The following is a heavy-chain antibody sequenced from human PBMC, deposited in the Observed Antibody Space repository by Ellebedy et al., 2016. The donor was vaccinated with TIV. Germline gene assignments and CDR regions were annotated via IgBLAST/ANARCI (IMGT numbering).Heavy chain of an antibody. CDR3: ARHWVEQLVFDY. Sequence: MPSETLSLTCTVSGGSISSYYWSWIRQPPGKGLEWIGYIYYNGRTDYNPSLKSRLTISVDTSKNQFSLKLSSVTAADTAVYYCARHWVEQLVFDYWGQGTLVTVSS. CDR1: GGSISSYY. CDR2: IYYNGRT. J-gene: IGHJ4*02. V-gene: IGHV4-59*08. D-gene: IGHD6-13*01.